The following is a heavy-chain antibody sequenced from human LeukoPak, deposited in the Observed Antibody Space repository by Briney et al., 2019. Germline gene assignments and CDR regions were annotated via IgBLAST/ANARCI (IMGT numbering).Heavy chain of an antibody. CDR2: IYYSGTT. Sequence: SETLSLTCSVSAGSISSHYWSWIRQPPGKGLEWIGYIYYSGTTNYNPSLKSRVTISVDTSKNQFSLKPSSVTAADTAVYYCARGVYIAAAQYGYWGQGTLVTVSS. CDR1: AGSISSHY. CDR3: ARGVYIAAAQYGY. V-gene: IGHV4-59*11. D-gene: IGHD6-13*01. J-gene: IGHJ4*02.